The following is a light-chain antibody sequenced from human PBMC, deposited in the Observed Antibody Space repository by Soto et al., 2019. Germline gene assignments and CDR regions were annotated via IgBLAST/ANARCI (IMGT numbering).Light chain of an antibody. J-gene: IGKJ2*01. Sequence: LTTSASIRAVRLGKTETLSGRASQSVSSNLAWYQQKPGQAPRLLIYDASNRATGIPARFSGSGSGTEFTLTISSLEPEDFAVYYWQQHSNWPPTFGQGTMVDI. V-gene: IGKV3-11*01. CDR3: QQHSNWPPT. CDR1: QSVSSN. CDR2: DAS.